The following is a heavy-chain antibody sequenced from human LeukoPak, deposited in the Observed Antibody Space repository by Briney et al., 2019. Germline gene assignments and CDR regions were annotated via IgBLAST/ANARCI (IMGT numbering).Heavy chain of an antibody. CDR1: GYTFTRYY. J-gene: IGHJ4*02. Sequence: VASVKVSCKASGYTFTRYYIHWVRQAPGQGLEWMGTVNPSGGSTSYAQKFQGRVTMTRDMSTSTVYMEVSSLRSEDTAVYYCARDLGSGWYIFDYWGQGTLVTVSS. V-gene: IGHV1-46*01. CDR2: VNPSGGST. D-gene: IGHD6-19*01. CDR3: ARDLGSGWYIFDY.